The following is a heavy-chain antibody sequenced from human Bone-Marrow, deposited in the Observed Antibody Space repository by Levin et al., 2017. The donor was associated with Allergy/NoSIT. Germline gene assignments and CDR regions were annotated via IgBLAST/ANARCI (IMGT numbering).Heavy chain of an antibody. CDR2: ISWNSGSI. V-gene: IGHV3-9*01. Sequence: PGGSLRLSCAASGFTFDDYAMHWVRQAPGKGLEWVSGISWNSGSIGYADSVKGRFTISRDNAKNSLYLQMNSLRAEDTALYYCAKENTWYSSSWYRPNRSPYYYYYMDVWGKGTTVTVSS. D-gene: IGHD6-13*01. J-gene: IGHJ6*03. CDR1: GFTFDDYA. CDR3: AKENTWYSSSWYRPNRSPYYYYYMDV.